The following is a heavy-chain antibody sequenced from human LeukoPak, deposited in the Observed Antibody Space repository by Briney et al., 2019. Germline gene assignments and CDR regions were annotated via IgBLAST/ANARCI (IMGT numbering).Heavy chain of an antibody. D-gene: IGHD6-13*01. CDR2: IYTSGST. V-gene: IGHV4-4*07. J-gene: IGHJ4*02. Sequence: PSETLSLTCTVSGGSISSYYWSWIRQPAGKGLEWIGRIYTSGSTNYNPSLKSRVTMSVDTSKNQFSLKLSSVTAADTAVYYCAREPGGGSSWYRPYYFDCWGQGTLVTVSS. CDR1: GGSISSYY. CDR3: AREPGGGSSWYRPYYFDC.